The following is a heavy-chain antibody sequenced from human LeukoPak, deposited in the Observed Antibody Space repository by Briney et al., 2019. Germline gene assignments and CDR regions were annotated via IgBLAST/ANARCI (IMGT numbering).Heavy chain of an antibody. V-gene: IGHV1-18*01. J-gene: IGHJ1*01. CDR2: ISAYNGDT. CDR3: ARGDCSGGSCFLPEYFQH. Sequence: GASVKVSCKASGYTLTSFSVSWVRQAPGQGLEWMGWISAYNGDTNYAQKLQGRVTMTTDTSTNTAYMELRSLRSDDTAVYYCARGDCSGGSCFLPEYFQHCGQGTLVTVSS. CDR1: GYTLTSFS. D-gene: IGHD2-15*01.